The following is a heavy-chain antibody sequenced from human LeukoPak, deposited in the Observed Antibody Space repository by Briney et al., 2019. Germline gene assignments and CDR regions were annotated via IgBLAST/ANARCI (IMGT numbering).Heavy chain of an antibody. CDR2: IHDSGST. CDR3: ARWYYSGWAFDY. J-gene: IGHJ4*02. V-gene: IGHV4-59*08. D-gene: IGHD6-19*01. CDR1: GGTISSYY. Sequence: ETGSLICTVSGGTISSYYWNWIRQPPGKGLEWIGYIHDSGSTKYNPSLKSRVTISVDTSKNQFSLKLSSVTAPDTAVYYCARWYYSGWAFDYWGQGALVADPS.